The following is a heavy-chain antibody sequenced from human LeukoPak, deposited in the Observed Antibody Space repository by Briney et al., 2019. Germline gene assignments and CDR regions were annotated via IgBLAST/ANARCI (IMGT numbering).Heavy chain of an antibody. J-gene: IGHJ4*02. V-gene: IGHV3-53*04. CDR2: IYSGGST. D-gene: IGHD6-19*01. CDR1: GFTVSSNY. Sequence: PGGSLRLSCAASGFTVSSNYMSWVRQAPGKGLEWVLVIYSGGSTYYADSVKGRFTISRHNSKNTLYLQMNSLRAEDTAVYYCARARGSSGWYTVDYFDYWGQGTLVTVSS. CDR3: ARARGSSGWYTVDYFDY.